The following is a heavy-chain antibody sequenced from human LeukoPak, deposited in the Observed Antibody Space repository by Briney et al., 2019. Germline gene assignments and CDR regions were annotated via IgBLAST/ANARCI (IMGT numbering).Heavy chain of an antibody. D-gene: IGHD3-10*01. CDR1: GFTFNIYV. Sequence: GGSLRLSCAASGFTFNIYVMSWVRQAPGKGLEWVAVISYDGSNTYYADSVKGRFTISRDNSKNMLYLQMNSLRAEDTAVYYCAKPYYYGSRSYMDYWGQGTLVTVSS. J-gene: IGHJ4*02. V-gene: IGHV3-30*18. CDR2: ISYDGSNT. CDR3: AKPYYYGSRSYMDY.